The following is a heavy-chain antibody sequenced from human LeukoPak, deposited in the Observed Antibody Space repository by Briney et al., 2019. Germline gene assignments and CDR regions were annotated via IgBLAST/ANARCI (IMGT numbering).Heavy chain of an antibody. CDR3: ARLGYSGSYGDAFDI. D-gene: IGHD1-26*01. J-gene: IGHJ3*02. V-gene: IGHV4-39*01. CDR1: GGSISSSSYY. Sequence: SETLSLTCTVSGGSISSSSYYWGWLRQPPGKGLEWIGSIYYSGSTYYNPSLKSRVTISVDTSKNQFSLKLSSVTAADTAVYYCARLGYSGSYGDAFDIWGQGTMVTVSS. CDR2: IYYSGST.